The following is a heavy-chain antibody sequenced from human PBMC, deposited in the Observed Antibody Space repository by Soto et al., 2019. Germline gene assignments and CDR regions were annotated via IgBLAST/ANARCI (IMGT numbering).Heavy chain of an antibody. J-gene: IGHJ5*02. Sequence: QVQLVESGGGVVQPGRSLRLSCAASGFTFSSYAMHWVRQAPGKGLEWVAVISYDGSNKYYADSVKGRFTISRDNSKNTLYLQMNSLRAEDTAVYYCARDHGWELLRGGAWFDPWGQGTLVTVSS. D-gene: IGHD1-26*01. CDR2: ISYDGSNK. CDR1: GFTFSSYA. CDR3: ARDHGWELLRGGAWFDP. V-gene: IGHV3-30-3*01.